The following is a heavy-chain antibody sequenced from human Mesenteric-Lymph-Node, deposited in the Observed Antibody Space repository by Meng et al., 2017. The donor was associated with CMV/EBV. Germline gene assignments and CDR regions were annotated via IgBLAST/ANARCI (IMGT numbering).Heavy chain of an antibody. CDR1: GYTFTSYY. CDR3: ARGFPGGPVNP. Sequence: ASVKVSCKASGYTFTSYYMHWVRQAPGQGLEWMGIINPSGGSTSYAQKFQGRVTITRNTSISTAYMELSSLRSEDTAVYYCARGFPGGPVNPWGQGTLVTVSS. CDR2: INPSGGST. V-gene: IGHV1-46*01. D-gene: IGHD3-16*01. J-gene: IGHJ5*02.